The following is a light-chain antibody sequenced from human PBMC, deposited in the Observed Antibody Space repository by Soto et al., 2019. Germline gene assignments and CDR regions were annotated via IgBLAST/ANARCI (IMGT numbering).Light chain of an antibody. CDR1: SSDVGSYNL. V-gene: IGLV2-23*03. CDR2: EGS. CDR3: YSYAGSSTFVV. Sequence: SALTQPASVSGSPGQSITISCTGTSSDVGSYNLVSWYQQHPGKAPKLMIYEGSQRPSGVSYRFSGSKSGDTASLTISGLQSDDEADYYCYSYAGSSTFVVFGGGTKVTVL. J-gene: IGLJ2*01.